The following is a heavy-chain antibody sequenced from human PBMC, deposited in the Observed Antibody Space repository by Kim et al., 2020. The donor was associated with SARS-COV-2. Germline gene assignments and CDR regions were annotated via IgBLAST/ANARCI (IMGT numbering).Heavy chain of an antibody. D-gene: IGHD2-15*01. CDR2: ISGSAVST. J-gene: IGHJ6*02. Sequence: GGSLRLSCAASAFTFSSYAMSWVRQAPGRGLEWVSAISGSAVSTYYADSVKGRFTISRDNSKNILYLQIHSLRAEDTAVYYCAKSMVSATHYYYNGMDVWGQGTTVTVSS. V-gene: IGHV3-23*01. CDR3: AKSMVSATHYYYNGMDV. CDR1: AFTFSSYA.